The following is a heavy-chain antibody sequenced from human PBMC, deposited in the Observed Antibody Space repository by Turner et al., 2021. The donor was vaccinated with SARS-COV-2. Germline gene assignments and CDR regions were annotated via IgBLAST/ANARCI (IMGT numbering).Heavy chain of an antibody. CDR1: GFTFSSYP. D-gene: IGHD3-16*01. CDR2: ISYDGSSK. Sequence: QVQLLESGGDVVPPGRSLRLSCTASGFTFSSYPMHWVRQAPGKGLEWVAAISYDGSSKFYADFVKGRFTISRDDSSNTVYVEINSLRPEDTAVFYCAKDDGGLATTTYGMDVWGQGTTVTVSS. CDR3: AKDDGGLATTTYGMDV. V-gene: IGHV3-30*18. J-gene: IGHJ6*02.